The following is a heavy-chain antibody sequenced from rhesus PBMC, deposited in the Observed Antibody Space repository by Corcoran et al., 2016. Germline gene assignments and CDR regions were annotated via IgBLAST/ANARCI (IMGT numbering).Heavy chain of an antibody. Sequence: EVQLVETGGGLVQPGGSLKLSCAASGFTFSSYGMSWARQAQGKGLEWVSAINSGGGSTYYADSVKGRFTISRDNSKNTLSLQMNSLRAEDTAVYYCAKEIYSGSYYYFDYWGQGVLVTVSS. J-gene: IGHJ4*01. CDR2: INSGGGST. D-gene: IGHD3-16*01. CDR1: GFTFSSYG. V-gene: IGHV3S5*01. CDR3: AKEIYSGSYYYFDY.